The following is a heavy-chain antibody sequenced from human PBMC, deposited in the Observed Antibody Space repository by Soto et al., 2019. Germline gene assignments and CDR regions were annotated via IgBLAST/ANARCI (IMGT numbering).Heavy chain of an antibody. Sequence: PSETLSLTCSVSGGSISNSYCYWGWIRQTPGKGLEWIADFYYGGSPYYNPSLESRVTISADASRNHFSLRLNSVTVTDSGVYYCVRRSDPYGDYFDYWGRGTLVTVSS. J-gene: IGHJ4*02. CDR2: FYYGGSP. V-gene: IGHV4-39*02. D-gene: IGHD4-17*01. CDR3: VRRSDPYGDYFDY. CDR1: GGSISNSYCY.